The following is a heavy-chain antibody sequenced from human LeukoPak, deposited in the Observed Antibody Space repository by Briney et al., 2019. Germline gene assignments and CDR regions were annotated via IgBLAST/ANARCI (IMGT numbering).Heavy chain of an antibody. D-gene: IGHD2-8*01. CDR2: INHGGST. CDR3: ARGRTPYGVGY. CDR1: GGSFSGYY. J-gene: IGHJ4*02. V-gene: IGHV4-34*01. Sequence: KPSETLSLTCAVYGGSFSGYYWSWIRQPPGKGLEWIGEINHGGSTNYNPSLKSRVTISVDTSKNQFSLKLSSVTAADTAVYYCARGRTPYGVGYWGQGTLVTVSS.